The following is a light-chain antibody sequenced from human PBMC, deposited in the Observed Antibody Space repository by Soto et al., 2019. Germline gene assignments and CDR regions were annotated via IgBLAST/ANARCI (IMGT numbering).Light chain of an antibody. CDR3: NSYAGSNNWV. CDR1: SSDVGGYNY. Sequence: QSVLTQPASVSGSPGQSITISCTGTSSDVGGYNYVSWYQQHPGKAPKLMIYEVSKRPSGVPDRFSVSKSGNTASLTVSGLQAEDEADYYCNSYAGSNNWVFGGGTKLTVL. J-gene: IGLJ3*02. CDR2: EVS. V-gene: IGLV2-8*01.